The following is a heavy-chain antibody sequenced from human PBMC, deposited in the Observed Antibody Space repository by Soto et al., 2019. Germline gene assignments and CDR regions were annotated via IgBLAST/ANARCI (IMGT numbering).Heavy chain of an antibody. V-gene: IGHV3-23*01. CDR3: AKDLRYYYYCMDV. CDR1: GFTFSSYA. CDR2: ISGSGGST. Sequence: GGSLRLSCAASGFTFSSYAMSWVRQAPGKGLEWVSAISGSGGSTYYADSVKGRFTISRDNSKNTLYLQMNSLRAENTAVYYCAKDLRYYYYCMDVWGQGTTVTVSS. J-gene: IGHJ6*02.